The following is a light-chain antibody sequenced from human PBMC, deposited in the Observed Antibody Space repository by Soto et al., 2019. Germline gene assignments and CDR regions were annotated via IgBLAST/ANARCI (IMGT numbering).Light chain of an antibody. CDR2: GAS. V-gene: IGKV3-20*01. CDR3: QQYSTSPLT. CDR1: QSVISSY. J-gene: IGKJ4*01. Sequence: EIVLTQSPGTLSLPPGERATLSCRASQSVISSYLAWYQQKPGQAPRLLIYGASSRATGIPDRFSGSGSGTDFTLTIDRLEPEDFAVYYCQQYSTSPLTFGGGTKVDIK.